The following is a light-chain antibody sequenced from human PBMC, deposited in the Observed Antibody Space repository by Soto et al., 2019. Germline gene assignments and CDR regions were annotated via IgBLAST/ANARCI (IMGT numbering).Light chain of an antibody. CDR1: QSVLYSSNNKNY. CDR3: QQYYDISPYT. Sequence: DIVITQSPESLAVSLGERATINCKTSQSVLYSSNNKNYLAWYQQRPGQPPKLLIYWASIRESGVPDRFSGSASGTDFTLTISSLQAEDVAVYYCQQYYDISPYTFGQGTKLEIK. J-gene: IGKJ2*01. CDR2: WAS. V-gene: IGKV4-1*01.